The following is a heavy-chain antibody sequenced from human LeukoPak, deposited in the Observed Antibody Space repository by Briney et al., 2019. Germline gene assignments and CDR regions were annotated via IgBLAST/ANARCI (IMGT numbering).Heavy chain of an antibody. Sequence: GGSLRLSCAVSGFTFSSYAMNWVRQAPGKGLEWVSGVSGSGTNTYYADSVKGRFTISRDNSKNTLYLQMNSLRAEDTAVYYCAKGWGSGWYYFDYWGQGTLVTVSS. D-gene: IGHD6-19*01. J-gene: IGHJ4*02. V-gene: IGHV3-23*01. CDR3: AKGWGSGWYYFDY. CDR1: GFTFSSYA. CDR2: VSGSGTNT.